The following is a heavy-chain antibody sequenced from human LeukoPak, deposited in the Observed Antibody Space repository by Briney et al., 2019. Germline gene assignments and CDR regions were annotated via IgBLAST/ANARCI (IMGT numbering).Heavy chain of an antibody. CDR1: GFTLRSYT. J-gene: IGHJ4*02. Sequence: EAGGSLRLSCAASGFTLRSYTMNWVRQAPGKGLEWVSSIGISSNKIYYADSVKGRFIISRDNAKNSLYLQMNSLRAEDTAVYYCASFRGNYYDSSGYDYWGQGTLVTVSS. CDR2: IGISSNKI. D-gene: IGHD3-22*01. CDR3: ASFRGNYYDSSGYDY. V-gene: IGHV3-21*01.